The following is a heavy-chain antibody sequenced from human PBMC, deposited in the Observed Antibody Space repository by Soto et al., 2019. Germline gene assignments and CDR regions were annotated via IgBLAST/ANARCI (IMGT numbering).Heavy chain of an antibody. CDR3: TADLWRSTKQAHDY. D-gene: IGHD2-8*01. V-gene: IGHV3-15*04. CDR1: GFTFSDAW. CDR2: VKAEVSGGTT. J-gene: IGHJ4*02. Sequence: EVQLVESGGGLVEPGGSLRLSCAASGFTFSDAWMNWVRQAPGKGLEWIGRVKAEVSGGTTDYAAPVKGRFTISRDDSKTTLYMQMNSLKSEDTDVYYCTADLWRSTKQAHDYWGQGTLVTVSS.